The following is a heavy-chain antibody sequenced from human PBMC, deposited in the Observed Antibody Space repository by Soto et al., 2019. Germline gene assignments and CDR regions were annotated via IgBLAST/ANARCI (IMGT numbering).Heavy chain of an antibody. V-gene: IGHV3-48*02. Sequence: EVQLVEAGGDLVQPGGSLRLSCVASGFTISNYWMHWVRQAPGKGLEWVAYINGGSDSIYYAESVKGRFTISRDNARNSLSLQMNSLSDEDTAVYYCAKSGDSAGWGIDFWGQGTLVTVSS. CDR3: AKSGDSAGWGIDF. CDR1: GFTISNYW. CDR2: INGGSDSI. D-gene: IGHD6-19*01. J-gene: IGHJ4*02.